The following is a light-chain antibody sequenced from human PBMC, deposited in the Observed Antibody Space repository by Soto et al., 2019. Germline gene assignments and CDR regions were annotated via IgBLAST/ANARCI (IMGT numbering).Light chain of an antibody. Sequence: EIALTHAPAALFPSTCVKASLSYRASQSAGNFLAWYQQKPGQAPRLLIYYISTRATGIPARFSGSGSGTEFTLTINSLQSEDSAVYYCQQSNQSTISFGEGTRLEIK. CDR3: QQSNQSTIS. CDR1: QSAGNF. V-gene: IGKV3D-15*01. J-gene: IGKJ5*01. CDR2: YIS.